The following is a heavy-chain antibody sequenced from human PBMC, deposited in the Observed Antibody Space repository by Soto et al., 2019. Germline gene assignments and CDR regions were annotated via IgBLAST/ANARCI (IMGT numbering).Heavy chain of an antibody. CDR1: GYTITELS. V-gene: IGHV1-24*01. Sequence: QVQLVQSGAEVKKPGASVKVSCKVSGYTITELSMHWVRQGPGKGLEWMGGFDPEDGETIYAQKFQGRVTMTEDTSTDTAYMELSSLRSEDTAVYYCATDFRHYYDISVYYSSGDYWGQGPLVTVSS. J-gene: IGHJ4*02. D-gene: IGHD3-22*01. CDR3: ATDFRHYYDISVYYSSGDY. CDR2: FDPEDGET.